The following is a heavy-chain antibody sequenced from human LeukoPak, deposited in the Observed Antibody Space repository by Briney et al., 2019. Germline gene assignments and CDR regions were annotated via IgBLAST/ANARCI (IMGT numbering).Heavy chain of an antibody. D-gene: IGHD1-1*01. CDR1: DSALTTNGVG. CDR2: ISWDDER. J-gene: IGHJ5*02. CDR3: VESTRGRRTGSSYFAP. V-gene: IGHV2-5*02. Sequence: SGPTLVKPTHTLTLTCSLFDSALTTNGVGVGWIRQPPGKALEWLALISWDDERRYNPALNSSVTITRGPSKTQVVLTITDMDPVDPATYFCVESTRGRRTGSSYFAPWSHGILVTVSS.